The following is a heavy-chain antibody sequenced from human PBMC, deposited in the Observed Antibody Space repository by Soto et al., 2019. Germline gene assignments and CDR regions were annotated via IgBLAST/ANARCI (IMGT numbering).Heavy chain of an antibody. CDR2: INPNSGGT. J-gene: IGHJ4*02. Sequence: GASVEACCKACGDTLTGYYRHWVQQAPGQGLEWMGWINPNSGGTNYAQKFQGWVTMTRDTSISTAYMELSRLRSDDTAVYYCARSGYYYDSSGYLRPFDYWGQGTLVTVSS. D-gene: IGHD3-22*01. CDR3: ARSGYYYDSSGYLRPFDY. V-gene: IGHV1-2*04. CDR1: GDTLTGYY.